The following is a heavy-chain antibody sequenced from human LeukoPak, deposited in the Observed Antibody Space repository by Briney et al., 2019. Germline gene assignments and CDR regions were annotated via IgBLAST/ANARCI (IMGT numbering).Heavy chain of an antibody. V-gene: IGHV4-59*12. Sequence: KPSETLSLTRTVSGGSIISYFWSWIRQPPGKGPEWIGYIFDSGTTNYNPSTNYNPSLKSRVTVSLDTSKNHFSLKLSSVTAADTAVYYCARGRGLRRSSWYWWFDPWGQGTLVTVSS. CDR1: GGSIISYF. CDR2: IFDSGTTNYNPST. J-gene: IGHJ5*02. CDR3: ARGRGLRRSSWYWWFDP. D-gene: IGHD6-13*01.